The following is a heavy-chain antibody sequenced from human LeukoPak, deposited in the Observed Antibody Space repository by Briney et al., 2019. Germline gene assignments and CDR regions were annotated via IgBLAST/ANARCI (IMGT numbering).Heavy chain of an antibody. CDR1: GFTFTSYA. CDR3: AREIPRYGTIDY. V-gene: IGHV1-3*03. D-gene: IGHD3-9*01. Sequence: PGGSLRLSCAASGFTFTSYAMHWVRQAPGQRLEWMGWINAGNGNTKYSQEFQGRVTITRDTSASTAYMELSSLRSEDMAVYYCAREIPRYGTIDYWGQGTLVTVSS. J-gene: IGHJ4*02. CDR2: INAGNGNT.